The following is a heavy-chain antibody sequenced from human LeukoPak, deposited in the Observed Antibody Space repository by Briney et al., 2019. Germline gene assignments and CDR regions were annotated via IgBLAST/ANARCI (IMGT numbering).Heavy chain of an antibody. V-gene: IGHV3-74*01. J-gene: IGHJ5*02. CDR2: INSDGSTT. CDR3: ARAARADCTSPTCHSWLAP. D-gene: IGHD2/OR15-2a*01. CDR1: GFTLSNSW. Sequence: PGGSLRLSCAASGFTLSNSWIHWVRQAPGKGLVWVSRINSDGSTTTYADSVKGRFTISRDNAKNTLYLQMNSLRAEDTVVYYCARAARADCTSPTCHSWLAPWGQGTQVTVSS.